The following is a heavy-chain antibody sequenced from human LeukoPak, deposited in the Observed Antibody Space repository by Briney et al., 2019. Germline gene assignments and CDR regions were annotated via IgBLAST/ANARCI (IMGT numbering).Heavy chain of an antibody. J-gene: IGHJ3*02. D-gene: IGHD3-22*01. V-gene: IGHV1-46*01. Sequence: ASVKVSCKASGYTFTSYYMHWVRQAPGQGLEWMGIINPSGGSTSYAQKFQGRVTMTRDTSTSTVYMELSSLRSEDTAVYYCARYYDSSGYYYVHDAFDIWGQGTMVTVSS. CDR1: GYTFTSYY. CDR3: ARYYDSSGYYYVHDAFDI. CDR2: INPSGGST.